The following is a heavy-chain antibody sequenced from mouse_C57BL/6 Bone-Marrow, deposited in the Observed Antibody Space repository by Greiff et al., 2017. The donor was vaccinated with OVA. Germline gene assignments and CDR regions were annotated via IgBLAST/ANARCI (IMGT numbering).Heavy chain of an antibody. CDR3: ARGGLYGSSRY. CDR2: INPSNGGT. CDR1: GYTFTSYW. D-gene: IGHD1-1*01. V-gene: IGHV1-53*01. J-gene: IGHJ2*01. Sequence: QVHVKQPGTELVKPGASVKLSCKASGYTFTSYWMHWVKQRPGQGLEWIGNINPSNGGTNYNEKFKSKATLTVDKSSSTAYMQLSSLTSEDSAVYYCARGGLYGSSRYWGQGTTLTVSS.